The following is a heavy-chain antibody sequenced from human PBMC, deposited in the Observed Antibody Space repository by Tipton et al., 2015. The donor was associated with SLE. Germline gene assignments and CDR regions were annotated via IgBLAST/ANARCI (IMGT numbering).Heavy chain of an antibody. J-gene: IGHJ4*02. Sequence: LRLSCTVSGGSITGSPYYWGCIRQPPGKGLEWIGSSSYSGTASYNPSLRGRVTISEDTSKNQFSLNRRSVTAADTAVYYCARHGYSEDGTAYWGQGTLVTVSS. V-gene: IGHV4-39*07. D-gene: IGHD4-11*01. CDR3: ARHGYSEDGTAY. CDR2: SSYSGTA. CDR1: GGSITGSPYY.